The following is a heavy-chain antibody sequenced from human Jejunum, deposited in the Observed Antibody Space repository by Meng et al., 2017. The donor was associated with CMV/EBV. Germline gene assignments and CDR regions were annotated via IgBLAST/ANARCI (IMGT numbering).Heavy chain of an antibody. V-gene: IGHV1-2*02. CDR2: INPNSGDT. CDR1: GYTFTGYY. D-gene: IGHD5-12*01. Sequence: ASGYTFTGYYMHWVRPAPGQGPEWMGWINPNSGDTTYAQQFQGRVTMTRDTSISTAYMELSSLRSDDTAVYYCATSSSGFDFWTDYWGQGTLVTVSS. J-gene: IGHJ4*02. CDR3: ATSSSGFDFWTDY.